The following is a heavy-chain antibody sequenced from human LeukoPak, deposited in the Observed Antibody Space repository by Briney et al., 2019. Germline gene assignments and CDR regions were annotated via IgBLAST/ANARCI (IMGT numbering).Heavy chain of an antibody. V-gene: IGHV4-61*01. Sequence: SETLSLTCTVSGGSVSSGSYYWSWIRQPPGKGLEWVGYIYYSGSTNYNPSLKSRVTISVDTSKNQFSLKLSSVTAADTAVYYCAREDYWGQGTLVTVSS. CDR3: AREDY. CDR2: IYYSGST. CDR1: GGSVSSGSYY. J-gene: IGHJ4*02.